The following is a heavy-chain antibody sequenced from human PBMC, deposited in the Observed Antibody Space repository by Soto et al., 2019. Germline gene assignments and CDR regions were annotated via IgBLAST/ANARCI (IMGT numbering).Heavy chain of an antibody. CDR2: VSRSSETI. Sequence: EVQLVESGGGLVQPGGSLRLSCASSGFTFSKYAMNWVRQAPGKGLEWVAYVSRSSETIYYTDSVKGRFTVSRDNARDSLTVQMHSLRDEDTAVFYWARSFDSSGYQYGMDVWGQGTTVIVSS. CDR1: GFTFSKYA. J-gene: IGHJ6*02. D-gene: IGHD3-22*01. CDR3: ARSFDSSGYQYGMDV. V-gene: IGHV3-48*02.